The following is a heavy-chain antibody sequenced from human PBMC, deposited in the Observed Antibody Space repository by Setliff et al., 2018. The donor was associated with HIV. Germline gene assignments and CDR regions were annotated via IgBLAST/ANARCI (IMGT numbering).Heavy chain of an antibody. CDR2: IYYSGST. CDR1: GGSISSGDYY. Sequence: SETLSLTCTVSGGSISSGDYYWSWIRQPPGKGLEWIGYIYYSGSTKHNPSLKSRVTISLDTSKNQFSLKLTSVTAADTAVYYCAKDIPGPAINSGRIKNWFDPWGEGTLVTVSS. V-gene: IGHV4-61*08. D-gene: IGHD6-19*01. J-gene: IGHJ5*02. CDR3: AKDIPGPAINSGRIKNWFDP.